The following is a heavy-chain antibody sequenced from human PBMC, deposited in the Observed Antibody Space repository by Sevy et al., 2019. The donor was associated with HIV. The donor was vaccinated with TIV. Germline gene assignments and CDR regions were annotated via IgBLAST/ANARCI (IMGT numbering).Heavy chain of an antibody. CDR2: IGGSGGST. J-gene: IGHJ4*02. CDR1: GFTFTDYV. V-gene: IGHV3-23*01. Sequence: GGSLRLSCTASGFTFTDYVMNWVRQAPGRGLEWVSSIGGSGGSTHYADSVKGRFTISRDNSKNTLYLQMNSLRAEDTAVYYCARDRINYWFFDSWGQGTLVTVSS. CDR3: ARDRINYWFFDS. D-gene: IGHD2-8*02.